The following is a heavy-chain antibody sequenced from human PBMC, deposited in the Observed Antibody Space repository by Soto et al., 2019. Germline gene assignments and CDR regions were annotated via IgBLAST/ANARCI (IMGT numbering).Heavy chain of an antibody. CDR3: ARVKFVTGTGFDP. D-gene: IGHD1-20*01. J-gene: IGHJ5*02. CDR1: GGSISSYY. V-gene: IGHV4-59*01. CDR2: IYYSGST. Sequence: SETLSLTCTVSGGSISSYYWSWIRQPPGKGLEWIGYIYYSGSTNYNPSLKSRVTISVDTSKNQFSLKLSSVTAADTAVYYCARVKFVTGTGFDPWGQGTLVTVSS.